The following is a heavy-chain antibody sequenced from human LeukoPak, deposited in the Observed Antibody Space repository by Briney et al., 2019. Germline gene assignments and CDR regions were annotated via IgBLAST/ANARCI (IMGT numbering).Heavy chain of an antibody. J-gene: IGHJ4*02. Sequence: SETLSLTCTVSGGSISSYYWSWIRQPPGKGLEWIGSIYYSGSTYYNPSLKSRVTISVDTSKNQFSLKLSSVTAADTAVYYCARGGSYYVLFDYWGQGTLVTISS. V-gene: IGHV4-59*12. D-gene: IGHD1-26*01. CDR2: IYYSGST. CDR3: ARGGSYYVLFDY. CDR1: GGSISSYY.